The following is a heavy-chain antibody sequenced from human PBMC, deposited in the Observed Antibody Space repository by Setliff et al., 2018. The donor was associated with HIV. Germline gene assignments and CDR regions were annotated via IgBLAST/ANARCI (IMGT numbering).Heavy chain of an antibody. V-gene: IGHV3-21*04. J-gene: IGHJ4*02. CDR3: ARVGLWSHYSPDY. Sequence: GGSLRLSCAASGFTFSNYNMNWVRQAPGKGLEWISFISSGRIYTNYADSVKGRFTISRDDAKNSLYLEMNSLRVEDTAVYYCARVGLWSHYSPDYWGQGTLVTVSS. CDR2: ISSGRIYT. D-gene: IGHD3-3*01. CDR1: GFTFSNYN.